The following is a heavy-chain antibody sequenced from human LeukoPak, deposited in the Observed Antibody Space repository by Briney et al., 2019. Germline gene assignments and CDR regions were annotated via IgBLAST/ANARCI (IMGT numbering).Heavy chain of an antibody. D-gene: IGHD2-2*01. CDR3: ARAVPAAIRYYYYYYMDV. Sequence: SETLSLTCAVSGGSISTAHWWNWVRQSPGKGLEWIGEIYHRGNSNYNPSLKSRVSISVDTSKNQFSLKVTSLTAADTAVYYCARAVPAAIRYYYYYYMDVWGKGTTVTISS. J-gene: IGHJ6*03. V-gene: IGHV4-4*02. CDR2: IYHRGNS. CDR1: GGSISTAHW.